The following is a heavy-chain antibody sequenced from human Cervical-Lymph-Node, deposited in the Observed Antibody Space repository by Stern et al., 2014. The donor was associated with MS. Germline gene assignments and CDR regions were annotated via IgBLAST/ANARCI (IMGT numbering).Heavy chain of an antibody. CDR3: ARDTSSPERSDW. J-gene: IGHJ4*02. CDR1: GFTVSRDY. Sequence: EVQLVQSGGGVIQPGGSLRLSCTASGFTVSRDYMTWVRQAPGKGLEWVDLRTNDGSTFYTDSVKGRFTISRDDSKNTVYLHMTSLRAEDTAMYYCARDTSSPERSDWWGQGTLVTVSS. CDR2: RTNDGST. V-gene: IGHV3-53*01. D-gene: IGHD1-1*01.